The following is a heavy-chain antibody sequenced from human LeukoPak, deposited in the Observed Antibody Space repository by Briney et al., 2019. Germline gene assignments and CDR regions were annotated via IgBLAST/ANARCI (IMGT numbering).Heavy chain of an antibody. CDR2: INSDGKST. Sequence: GGSLRLSCAASGFTSSSYWMHWVRQTPGKGLVWVSRINSDGKSTNYADSVKGRFTISRDNAKNTLYLQMNSLRAEDTAVYYCATVGMGATIGYWGQGTLVTVSS. D-gene: IGHD1-26*01. CDR3: ATVGMGATIGY. CDR1: GFTSSSYW. J-gene: IGHJ4*02. V-gene: IGHV3-74*01.